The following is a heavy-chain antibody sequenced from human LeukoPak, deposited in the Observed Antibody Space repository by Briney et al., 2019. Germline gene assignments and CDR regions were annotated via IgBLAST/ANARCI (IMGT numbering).Heavy chain of an antibody. Sequence: GGSLRLSCAASGFTFSSYGMSWVRQAPGKGLEWVSAISGSGGSTYYADSVKGRITISRDNAKNSMYIQMNSLRAEDTGVYYCARGLRLGEFSSWGQGTLVTVSS. CDR3: ARGLRLGEFSS. J-gene: IGHJ5*02. CDR2: ISGSGGST. CDR1: GFTFSSYG. V-gene: IGHV3-23*01. D-gene: IGHD3-16*02.